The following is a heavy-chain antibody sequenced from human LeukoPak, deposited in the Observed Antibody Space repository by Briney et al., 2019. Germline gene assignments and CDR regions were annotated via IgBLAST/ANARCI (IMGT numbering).Heavy chain of an antibody. CDR3: ARDFTMVRGARGLNWFDP. V-gene: IGHV4-4*07. Sequence: SETLSLTCTVSGGSISSYYWSWIRQPAGKGLGWFGVFNTSGSTNYNPSLKSRVTMSVDTSKNQFSLKLSSVTAADTAVYYCARDFTMVRGARGLNWFDPWGQGTLVTVSS. CDR1: GGSISSYY. J-gene: IGHJ5*02. CDR2: FNTSGST. D-gene: IGHD3-10*01.